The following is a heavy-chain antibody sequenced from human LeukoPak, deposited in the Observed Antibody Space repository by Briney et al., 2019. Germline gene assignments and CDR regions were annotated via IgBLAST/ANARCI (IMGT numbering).Heavy chain of an antibody. CDR3: ARDKRYDYGDSHFDY. J-gene: IGHJ4*02. CDR2: IKQDGSEK. Sequence: GGSLRLSCAASGFTFSNYWMSWVRQAPGKGLEWVANIKQDGSEKYYVDSVKGRFTTSRDNAKDSLYLQMNSLRAEDTAVYYCARDKRYDYGDSHFDYWGQGTLVTVSS. CDR1: GFTFSNYW. V-gene: IGHV3-7*01. D-gene: IGHD4-17*01.